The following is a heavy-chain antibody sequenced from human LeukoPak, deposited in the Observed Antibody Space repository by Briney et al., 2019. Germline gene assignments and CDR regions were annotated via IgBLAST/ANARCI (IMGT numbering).Heavy chain of an antibody. J-gene: IGHJ5*02. CDR1: GGSFSGYY. CDR2: INHSGST. Sequence: SETLSLTCAVYGGSFSGYYWSWIRQPPGKGLEWIGEINHSGSTNYNPSLKSRVTISVDTSKNQFSLKLSSVTAADTAVYYCARMRSVLRFLRGFHWFDPWGQGTLVTVSS. V-gene: IGHV4-34*01. CDR3: ARMRSVLRFLRGFHWFDP. D-gene: IGHD3-3*01.